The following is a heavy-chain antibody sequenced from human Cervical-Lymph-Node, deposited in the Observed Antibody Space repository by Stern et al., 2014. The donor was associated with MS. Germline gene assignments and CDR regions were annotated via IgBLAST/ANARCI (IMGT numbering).Heavy chain of an antibody. CDR2: ISYDGSNK. D-gene: IGHD4-17*01. J-gene: IGHJ6*02. CDR1: GFTFSRYA. Sequence: VQLVESGGGVVRPGRSLRLSCATSGFTFSRYAVLWVRQAPGQGLEWVAAISYDGSNKFYGDSVKGRFTIYRDNTKNTLFLQMNNLRPEDSGVYHCARDRLDGDYVYYYGLDVWGQGTTVTVSS. V-gene: IGHV3-30*04. CDR3: ARDRLDGDYVYYYGLDV.